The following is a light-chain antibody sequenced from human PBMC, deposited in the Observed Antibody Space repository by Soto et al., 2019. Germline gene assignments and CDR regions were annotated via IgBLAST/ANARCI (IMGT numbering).Light chain of an antibody. V-gene: IGKV3-15*01. CDR2: GAS. CDR3: QQYDTWPPLT. J-gene: IGKJ4*01. Sequence: EIVMTQSPATLSVSPGERATLSCRASQNVGTKLAWYQQKPGQAPRLLIYGASTRATGFPARFSGSGSGTEFTLIISSLQSEDVAVYYCQQYDTWPPLTFGGGTKVEIK. CDR1: QNVGTK.